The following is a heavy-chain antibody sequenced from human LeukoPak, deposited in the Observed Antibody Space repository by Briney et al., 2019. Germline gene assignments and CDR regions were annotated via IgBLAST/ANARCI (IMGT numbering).Heavy chain of an antibody. CDR1: GFTFTTYW. D-gene: IGHD4-17*01. CDR2: INQDGTER. Sequence: GGSLRLSCAASGFTFTTYWMSWIRQLPGKGLEWAANINQDGTERYYVDSVKGRFTISRDNAKNSLYLQMNSLRAEDTAVYNCARENDYGEYAGYFDYWGQGTLVTVSS. CDR3: ARENDYGEYAGYFDY. V-gene: IGHV3-7*01. J-gene: IGHJ4*02.